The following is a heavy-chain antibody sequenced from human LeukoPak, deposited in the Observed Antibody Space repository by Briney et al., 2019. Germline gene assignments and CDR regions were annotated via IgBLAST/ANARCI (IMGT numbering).Heavy chain of an antibody. Sequence: ASVKVSCKASGYTFSNSGVSWLRQAPGQGLEWMGWISAYNGNTNYAQRFRGRVAMTTDTSTNTAYMELRSLRSDDTAVYYCAKSIKVALSGAYFDPWGQGTLVTVSS. CDR1: GYTFSNSG. CDR3: AKSIKVALSGAYFDP. V-gene: IGHV1-18*01. D-gene: IGHD6-19*01. J-gene: IGHJ5*02. CDR2: ISAYNGNT.